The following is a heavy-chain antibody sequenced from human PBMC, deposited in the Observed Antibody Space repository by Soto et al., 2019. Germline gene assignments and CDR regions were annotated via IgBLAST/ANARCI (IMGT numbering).Heavy chain of an antibody. CDR2: IIPIFGTA. V-gene: IGHV1-69*13. D-gene: IGHD5-12*01. CDR3: AGSRDGYNLLPN. CDR1: GGTFSSYA. J-gene: IGHJ4*02. Sequence: VASVKVSCKASGGTFSSYAISWVRQAPGQGLEWMGGIIPIFGTANYAQKFQGRVTITADESTSTAYMELSSLRSEDTAVYYCAGSRDGYNLLPNWGQGTRVTVSS.